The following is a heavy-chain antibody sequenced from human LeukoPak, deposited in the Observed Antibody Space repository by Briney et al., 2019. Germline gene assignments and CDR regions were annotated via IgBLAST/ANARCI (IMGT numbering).Heavy chain of an antibody. D-gene: IGHD2-2*01. CDR2: TRNKANGYTT. CDR3: VRDTYASFDY. CDR1: GFTLSDHY. J-gene: IGHJ4*02. V-gene: IGHV3-72*01. Sequence: GGSLRLSCAASGFTLSDHYMDWVRQAPGKGLEWVGRTRNKANGYTTDYAASVKGRFTISRGDSTNSLYLQMNSLKTEDTAVYICVRDTYASFDYWGQGTLVTVSS.